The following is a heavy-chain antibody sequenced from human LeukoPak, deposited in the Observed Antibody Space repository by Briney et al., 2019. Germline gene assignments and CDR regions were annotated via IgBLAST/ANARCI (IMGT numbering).Heavy chain of an antibody. Sequence: ASVKVSCKASGYTFTSYDINWVRQATGQGLEWMGWMNPNSGNTGYAQKFQGRVTMTRNTSISTAYMELSSLRSEDTAVYYCARGSSSGWWRYYYYYYGMDVWGQGTTVTVSS. CDR1: GYTFTSYD. CDR3: ARGSSSGWWRYYYYYYGMDV. D-gene: IGHD6-19*01. V-gene: IGHV1-8*01. CDR2: MNPNSGNT. J-gene: IGHJ6*02.